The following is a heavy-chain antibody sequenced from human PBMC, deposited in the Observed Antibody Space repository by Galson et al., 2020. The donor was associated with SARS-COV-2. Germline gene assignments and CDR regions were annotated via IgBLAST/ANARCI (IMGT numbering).Heavy chain of an antibody. D-gene: IGHD3-16*01. CDR2: LSTSGGST. J-gene: IGHJ4*02. CDR3: AKDGGFWRDDWGTGYYPYFDY. V-gene: IGHV3-23*01. CDR1: GFTFSSYA. Sequence: GGSLRLSCAASGFTFSSYAMSWVRQAPGKGLEWVSALSTSGGSTSYSDPVKGRFTISRDNSKNTLHLQMNSLRAAATAVYYCAKDGGFWRDDWGTGYYPYFDYWGQGTLVTAPS.